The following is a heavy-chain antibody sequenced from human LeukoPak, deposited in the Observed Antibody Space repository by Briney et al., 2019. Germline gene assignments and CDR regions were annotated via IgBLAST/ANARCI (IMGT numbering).Heavy chain of an antibody. CDR1: GFIFSTYW. CDR3: ARDEMVGAFDI. D-gene: IGHD2-15*01. J-gene: IGHJ3*02. CDR2: IKQDGSEK. Sequence: GGSLRLSCAASGFIFSTYWMTWVRQAPGKGLEWVANIKQDGSEKYYVDSVKGRFTISRDNAKNSLYLQMNSLRAEDTAVYYCARDEMVGAFDIWGQGTMVTVSS. V-gene: IGHV3-7*01.